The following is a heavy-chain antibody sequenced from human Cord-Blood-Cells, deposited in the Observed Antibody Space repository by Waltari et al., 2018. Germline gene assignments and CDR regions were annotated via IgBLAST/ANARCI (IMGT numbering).Heavy chain of an antibody. CDR3: ARGSSSWYYGMDV. Sequence: QLQLQESVPGLVKPSETLSLTCTVSGASISSSSYYWGWIRQPPGKGLEWIGSIYYSGGTYDNPSLKSRVTISVDTSKNQFSLKLSSVTAADTAVYYCARGSSSWYYGMDVWGQGTTVTVSS. D-gene: IGHD6-13*01. V-gene: IGHV4-39*01. CDR2: IYYSGGT. J-gene: IGHJ6*02. CDR1: GASISSSSYY.